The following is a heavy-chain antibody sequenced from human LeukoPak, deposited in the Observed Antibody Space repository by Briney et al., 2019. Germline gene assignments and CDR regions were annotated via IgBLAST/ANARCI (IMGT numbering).Heavy chain of an antibody. V-gene: IGHV3-74*01. Sequence: PGGSLRLSCAASAFTFSGYWMDWVRQAPGKGLVWVARINNDGSSTTYADSVKGRFTISRDNPKNTLFLQMNSLRAEDTAVYYCAKKTSYCAGDCFPYYFDYWGRGTLVTVSS. CDR3: AKKTSYCAGDCFPYYFDY. J-gene: IGHJ4*02. CDR1: AFTFSGYW. CDR2: INNDGSST. D-gene: IGHD2-21*02.